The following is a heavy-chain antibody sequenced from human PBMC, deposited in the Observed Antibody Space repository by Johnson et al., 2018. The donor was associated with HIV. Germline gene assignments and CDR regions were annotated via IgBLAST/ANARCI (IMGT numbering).Heavy chain of an antibody. CDR3: AKTRMGGILDAFDL. CDR1: GFIFTNTW. CDR2: IKQDGSEK. V-gene: IGHV3-7*01. D-gene: IGHD3-10*01. Sequence: VQLVESGGGLVKPGGSLRLSCVASGFIFTNTWMSWVRQAPGKGLEWVANIKQDGSEKYYVDSVKGRFTISRDNAKNSLYLQMNSLRAEDTAVFYCAKTRMGGILDAFDLWGQGTMVIVS. J-gene: IGHJ3*01.